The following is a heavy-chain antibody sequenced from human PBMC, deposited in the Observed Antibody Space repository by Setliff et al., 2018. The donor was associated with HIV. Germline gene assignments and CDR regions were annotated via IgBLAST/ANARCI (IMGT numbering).Heavy chain of an antibody. Sequence: PGGSLRLSCAASGFSFSDYGMHWVRQAPGKGLEWVAFIWYDGTNIKYADSVKGRFTISRDNSKNTLYLQMNSLRIEDSGAYYCANSYSASGNYHYYDYLDVWGKGTTVTVSS. V-gene: IGHV3-30*02. CDR1: GFSFSDYG. D-gene: IGHD3-10*01. J-gene: IGHJ6*03. CDR2: IWYDGTNI. CDR3: ANSYSASGNYHYYDYLDV.